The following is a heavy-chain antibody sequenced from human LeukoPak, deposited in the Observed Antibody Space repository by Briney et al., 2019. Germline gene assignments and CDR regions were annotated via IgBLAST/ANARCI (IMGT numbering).Heavy chain of an antibody. CDR3: ARDGVYAGFDY. D-gene: IGHD2-8*01. CDR2: IKDDGSEK. CDR1: GFTFSSYW. J-gene: IGHJ4*02. V-gene: IGHV3-7*01. Sequence: GGSLRLSCAASGFTFSSYWMSWVRQAPGKGLEWVANIKDDGSEKYYVDSVKGRFTISRDNARNSLSLQMNSLRVEDTAVYYCARDGVYAGFDYWGQGTLVT.